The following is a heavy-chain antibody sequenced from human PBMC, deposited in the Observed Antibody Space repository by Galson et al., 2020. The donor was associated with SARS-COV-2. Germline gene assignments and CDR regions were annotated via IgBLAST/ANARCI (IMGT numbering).Heavy chain of an antibody. J-gene: IGHJ4*02. CDR2: IYPDDSYT. Sequence: GESLKISCKGSGYSFTNYWIGWVRQMPGKRLEWMGVIYPDDSYTKYSPSFRGQVTISGDKSLSIAYLQWSSLKASDTAIYYCARHGASSGWYEGIDFWGQGTLVTVSS. CDR1: GYSFTNYW. V-gene: IGHV5-51*01. D-gene: IGHD6-19*01. CDR3: ARHGASSGWYEGIDF.